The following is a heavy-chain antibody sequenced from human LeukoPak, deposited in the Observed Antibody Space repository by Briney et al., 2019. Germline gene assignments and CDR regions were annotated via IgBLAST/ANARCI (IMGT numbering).Heavy chain of an antibody. CDR2: ISRNSGDYT. V-gene: IGHV3-23*01. J-gene: IGHJ4*02. D-gene: IGHD4-17*01. CDR3: SKKGQNEDYGKPD. CDR1: GFTFSIYD. Sequence: GGSLRLSCEASGFTFSIYDMYWVRQAPGKGLECVASISRNSGDYTLDAASVKGRFTISRDNSRSTLYLQMNSLRAEDTAVHYYSKKGQNEDYGKPDWGQGTLVTVSS.